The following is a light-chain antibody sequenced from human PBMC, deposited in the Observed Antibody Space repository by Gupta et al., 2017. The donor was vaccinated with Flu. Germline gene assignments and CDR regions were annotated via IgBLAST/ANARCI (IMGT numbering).Light chain of an antibody. CDR1: QSLLHSNGYNY. CDR3: MQALQSPPT. V-gene: IGKV2-28*01. CDR2: LGS. J-gene: IGKJ4*01. Sequence: DIVMTQSPLSLPVTPGEPASISCRSSQSLLHSNGYNYLDWYLQKPGQSPQLLIYLGSNRASGVPDRFSGSGSGTDFTLTISRVEAEDVGVYYCMQALQSPPTCGGGTKVEIK.